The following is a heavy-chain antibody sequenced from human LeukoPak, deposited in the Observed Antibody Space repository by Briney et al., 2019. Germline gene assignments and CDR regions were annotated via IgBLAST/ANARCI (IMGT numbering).Heavy chain of an antibody. CDR1: GGSVSSYY. CDR3: ARAGPRAVDY. CDR2: MSYSGRT. Sequence: SETLSLTCTVSGGSVSSYYWSWIRQTPEKGLEWIGYMSYSGRTDYGPSLKSRVTMSVDTSKNQFSLKMSYVTAADTGVYYCARAGPRAVDYWGQGTLVTVSS. V-gene: IGHV4-59*02. J-gene: IGHJ4*02.